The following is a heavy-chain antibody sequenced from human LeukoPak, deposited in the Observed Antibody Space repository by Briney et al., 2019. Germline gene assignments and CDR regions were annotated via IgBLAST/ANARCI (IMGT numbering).Heavy chain of an antibody. CDR2: IKSKADGGAT. CDR1: GFTFTNAW. D-gene: IGHD2-2*02. Sequence: NPGGSLRLSCAASGFTFTNAWMSWVRQAPGKGLEWVGRIKSKADGGATDYAALVKGRFTISRDDSKNTLYLQMNSLKTEDTAVYYCTSGGDCSRPSCYTDWGQGTLVTVSS. CDR3: TSGGDCSRPSCYTD. V-gene: IGHV3-15*01. J-gene: IGHJ4*02.